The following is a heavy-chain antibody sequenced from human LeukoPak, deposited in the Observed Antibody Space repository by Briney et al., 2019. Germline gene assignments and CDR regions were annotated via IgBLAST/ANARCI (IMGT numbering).Heavy chain of an antibody. Sequence: GGSLRLSCAASGFTFSSYAMSWVRQAPGKGLEWVSAISGSGGSTYYADSVKGRFTISRDNSKNTLYLQMNSLRAEDTAVYYCAKAGRLEWFENWFDPWGQGTLVTVSS. CDR3: AKAGRLEWFENWFDP. J-gene: IGHJ5*02. V-gene: IGHV3-23*01. CDR2: ISGSGGST. D-gene: IGHD3-3*01. CDR1: GFTFSSYA.